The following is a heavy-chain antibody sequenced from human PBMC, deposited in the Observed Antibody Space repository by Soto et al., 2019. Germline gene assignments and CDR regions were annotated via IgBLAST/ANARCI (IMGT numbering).Heavy chain of an antibody. CDR1: GYSFTSYW. Sequence: PGESLKISCKGSGYSFTSYWIGWVRQMPWKCLEWMWIIYPGDSYTSYSPSFQGQVTISADKSISTAYLQWSSLKDSDTAMYYCARHTWSSGSPAAFDYWGQGTLVTVS. CDR2: IYPGDSYT. J-gene: IGHJ4*02. D-gene: IGHD1-26*01. V-gene: IGHV5-51*01. CDR3: ARHTWSSGSPAAFDY.